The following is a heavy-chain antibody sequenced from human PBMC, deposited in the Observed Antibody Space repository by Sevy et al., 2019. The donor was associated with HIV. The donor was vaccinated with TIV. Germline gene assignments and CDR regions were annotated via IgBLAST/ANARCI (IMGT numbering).Heavy chain of an antibody. J-gene: IGHJ4*02. CDR1: IFSFSDYY. CDR2: IRNKANSFTT. CDR3: AALRNCNSLDY. D-gene: IGHD2-15*01. Sequence: GGSLRLSCAASIFSFSDYYMDWVRQAPGKGLEWVDRIRNKANSFTTEYAASVKVRFTISRAESKNSLYLQMNSLKSEDTALNYCAALRNCNSLDYWGQGTLVTVSS. V-gene: IGHV3-72*01.